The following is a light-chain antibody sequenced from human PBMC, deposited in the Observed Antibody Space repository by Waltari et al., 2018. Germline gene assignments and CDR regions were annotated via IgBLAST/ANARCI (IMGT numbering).Light chain of an antibody. Sequence: SSELTQDPAVSVALGQTVRITCQGDSLRSYYASWYQQKPGQAPVRVIYGKNNRPSGIPDRFSGSSSGNTASLTITGAQAEDEADYYCNSRDSSGNQVFGGGTKLTVL. CDR1: SLRSYY. J-gene: IGLJ2*01. V-gene: IGLV3-19*01. CDR2: GKN. CDR3: NSRDSSGNQV.